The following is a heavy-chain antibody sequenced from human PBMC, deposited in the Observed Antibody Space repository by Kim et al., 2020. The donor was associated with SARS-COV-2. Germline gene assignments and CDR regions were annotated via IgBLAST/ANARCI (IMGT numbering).Heavy chain of an antibody. Sequence: SETLSLTCAVYGGSFSGYYWSWIRQPPGKGLEWIGEINHSGSTNYNPSLKSRVTISVDTSKNQFSLKLSSVTAADTAVYYCARGRGSWYGYYFDYWGQGT. J-gene: IGHJ4*02. V-gene: IGHV4-34*01. CDR1: GGSFSGYY. CDR3: ARGRGSWYGYYFDY. D-gene: IGHD6-13*01. CDR2: INHSGST.